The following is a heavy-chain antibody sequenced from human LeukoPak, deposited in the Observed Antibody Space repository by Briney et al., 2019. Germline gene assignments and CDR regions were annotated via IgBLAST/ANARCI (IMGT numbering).Heavy chain of an antibody. V-gene: IGHV3-30*02. CDR3: AKGVAMVRGVLAEYFQH. Sequence: PGGSLRLSCAASGFTFSSYGMHWVRQAPGKGLEWVAFIRYDGSNKYYADSVKGRFTISRDNSKNTLYLQMNGLRAEDTAVYYCAKGVAMVRGVLAEYFQHWGQGTLVTVSS. J-gene: IGHJ1*01. D-gene: IGHD3-10*01. CDR1: GFTFSSYG. CDR2: IRYDGSNK.